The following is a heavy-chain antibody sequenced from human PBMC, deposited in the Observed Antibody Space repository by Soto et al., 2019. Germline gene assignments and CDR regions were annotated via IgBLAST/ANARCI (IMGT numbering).Heavy chain of an antibody. D-gene: IGHD5-12*01. CDR2: INPSGGST. CDR3: ARDGYKHMVNYYGMDV. V-gene: IGHV1-46*01. J-gene: IGHJ6*02. Sequence: VASVKVSCKASGYTFTSYYMHWVRQAPGQGLEWMGIINPSGGSTSYAQKFQGRVTMTRDTSTSTVYMELSSLRSEDTAVYYCARDGYKHMVNYYGMDVWGQGTTVTVSS. CDR1: GYTFTSYY.